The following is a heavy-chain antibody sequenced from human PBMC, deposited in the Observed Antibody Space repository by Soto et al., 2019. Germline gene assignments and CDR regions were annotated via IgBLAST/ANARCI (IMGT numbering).Heavy chain of an antibody. V-gene: IGHV4-30-4*01. Sequence: QVQLQESGPGLVRPSQTLSLTCTVSGDSISSVDHYWSWIRQPPGKGLEWMGYIYHSGSTHYNPSLTGRPTTSTAPPPTRSPLTLPSVTAPATAVYFWARLRGKPENNCFAPGGKGALVPVPS. D-gene: IGHD1-26*01. CDR1: GDSISSVDHY. J-gene: IGHJ5*02. CDR2: IYHSGST. CDR3: ARLRGKPENNCFAP.